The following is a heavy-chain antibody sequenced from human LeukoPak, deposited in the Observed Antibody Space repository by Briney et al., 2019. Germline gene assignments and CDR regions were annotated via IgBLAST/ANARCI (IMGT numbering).Heavy chain of an antibody. CDR2: ISGSGYSR. D-gene: IGHD5-12*01. CDR1: GFTFSIYA. CDR3: AKEAGYSGYDYPDY. Sequence: GGSLRLSCAASGFTFSIYALSWVRQAPGKGLEWVSGISGSGYSRNYADSVKGRFTISRDNSKNTLYLQMNSLRVEDTAVYYCAKEAGYSGYDYPDYWGQGTLVTVSS. V-gene: IGHV3-23*01. J-gene: IGHJ4*02.